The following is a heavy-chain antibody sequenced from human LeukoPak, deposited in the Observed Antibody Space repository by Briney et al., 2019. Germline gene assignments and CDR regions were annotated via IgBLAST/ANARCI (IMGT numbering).Heavy chain of an antibody. CDR1: GGSISIYY. D-gene: IGHD3-22*01. J-gene: IGHJ5*02. Sequence: PSETLSLTCTVSGGSISIYYWSWIRQPPGKGLEWIGEINHSGSTNYNPSLKSRVTISVDTSKNQFSLKLSSVTAADTAVYYCAREGARYYYDSSGYSSWGQGTLVTVSS. CDR3: AREGARYYYDSSGYSS. V-gene: IGHV4-34*01. CDR2: INHSGST.